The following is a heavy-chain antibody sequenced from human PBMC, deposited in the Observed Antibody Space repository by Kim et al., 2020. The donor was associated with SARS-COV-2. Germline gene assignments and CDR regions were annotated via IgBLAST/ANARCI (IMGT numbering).Heavy chain of an antibody. J-gene: IGHJ4*02. CDR2: T. Sequence: TEDVASVEGRFTISRDTAKKSLYLHMNSLRAEDTAVHYCARNYWFYFDYWGQGTLVTVSS. D-gene: IGHD2-8*02. CDR3: ARNYWFYFDY. V-gene: IGHV3-7*03.